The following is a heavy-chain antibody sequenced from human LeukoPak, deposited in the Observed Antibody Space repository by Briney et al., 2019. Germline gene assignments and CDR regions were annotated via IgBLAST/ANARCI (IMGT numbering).Heavy chain of an antibody. J-gene: IGHJ4*02. CDR1: GFIFSHHG. CDR3: ANDLGWIQLNLG. D-gene: IGHD5-18*01. Sequence: GGSLRLSCATSGFIFSHHGMNWVRQAPGKGLEWVSGIRADAVTTYYADSVKGRFIISRDNSKNTVYLQMNSLSAEDAAVYYCANDLGWIQLNLGRGQGTLVTVSS. V-gene: IGHV3-23*01. CDR2: IRADAVTT.